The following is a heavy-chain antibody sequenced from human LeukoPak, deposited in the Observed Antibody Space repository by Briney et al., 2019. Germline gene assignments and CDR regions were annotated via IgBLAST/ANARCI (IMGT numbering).Heavy chain of an antibody. Sequence: GASVKVSCKASGGTFSSYAISWVRQAPGQGLEWMGGIIPIFGTANYAQKFQGRVTITTDESTSTAYMELSSLRSEDTAVYYCARGPTKYVWGSYRNFDYWGQGTLVTVSS. D-gene: IGHD3-16*02. CDR2: IIPIFGTA. CDR1: GGTFSSYA. J-gene: IGHJ4*02. CDR3: ARGPTKYVWGSYRNFDY. V-gene: IGHV1-69*05.